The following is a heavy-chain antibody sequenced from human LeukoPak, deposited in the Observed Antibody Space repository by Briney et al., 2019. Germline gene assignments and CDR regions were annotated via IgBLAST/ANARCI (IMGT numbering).Heavy chain of an antibody. CDR1: GYTFIGYD. CDR2: INPNSGDT. J-gene: IGHJ4*02. V-gene: IGHV1-2*06. D-gene: IGHD1-14*01. Sequence: GASVKVSCKTSGYTFIGYDMYWVRQAPGQGLEWLGRINPNSGDTDYAQKFQGRVTMTRDTSISTLYMELSRLRSDDSAVYYCARDEHTLVTRPLDCWGQGTLVTVSS. CDR3: ARDEHTLVTRPLDC.